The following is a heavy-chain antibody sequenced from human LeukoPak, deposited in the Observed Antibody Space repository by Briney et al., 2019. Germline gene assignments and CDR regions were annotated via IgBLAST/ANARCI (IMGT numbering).Heavy chain of an antibody. CDR3: ASSTDYGGNRFDY. V-gene: IGHV3-66*01. CDR1: EFTVSSNY. CDR2: IYSGGST. D-gene: IGHD4-23*01. J-gene: IGHJ4*02. Sequence: GGSLRLSCAASEFTVSSNYMSWVRQAPGKGLEWVSVIYSGGSTYYADSVKGRFTISRDNSKNTLYLQMNSLRAEDTAVYYCASSTDYGGNRFDYWGQGTLVTVSS.